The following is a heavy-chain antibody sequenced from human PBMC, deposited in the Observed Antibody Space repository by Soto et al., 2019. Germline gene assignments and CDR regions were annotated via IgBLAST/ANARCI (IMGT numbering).Heavy chain of an antibody. D-gene: IGHD2-15*01. CDR3: PRGPGGPYGLGDY. V-gene: IGHV1-3*01. Sequence: QVQLVQSGAEVKKPGASVKVSCKASGYTFTSYAMHWVRQAPGQRLEWMGWINAGNGNTKYSQKFQGRVTITRDTSASSAYMDLSSLRSEDTAVYYCPRGPGGPYGLGDYWGQGTLVTVSS. J-gene: IGHJ4*02. CDR2: INAGNGNT. CDR1: GYTFTSYA.